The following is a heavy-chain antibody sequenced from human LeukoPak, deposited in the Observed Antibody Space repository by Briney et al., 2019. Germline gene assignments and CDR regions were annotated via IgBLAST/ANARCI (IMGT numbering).Heavy chain of an antibody. CDR2: ISGSDGST. V-gene: IGHV3-23*01. CDR3: AYMRGLYYGIDY. D-gene: IGHD3-10*01. CDR1: GFTFSSYA. J-gene: IGHJ4*02. Sequence: GGFLRLSCAASGFTFSSYAMTWVRQAPGKGLEWVSSISGSDGSTYYADSVKGRFTISRDNSKNTLYLQMNSLRAEDTAVYYCAYMRGLYYGIDYWGQGTLVTVSS.